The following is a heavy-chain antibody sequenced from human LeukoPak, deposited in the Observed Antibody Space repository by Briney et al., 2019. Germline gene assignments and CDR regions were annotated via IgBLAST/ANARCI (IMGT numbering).Heavy chain of an antibody. CDR3: ASGTVALAY. Sequence: PGGSLRLSCAASGFTFDDYTMHWVRQAPGKGLEWVSLISWDGGSTYYADSVKGRFTISRDNSKNSLYLQMNSLRTEDTALYYCASGTVALAYWGQGTLVTVSS. V-gene: IGHV3-43*01. J-gene: IGHJ4*02. D-gene: IGHD4-23*01. CDR2: ISWDGGST. CDR1: GFTFDDYT.